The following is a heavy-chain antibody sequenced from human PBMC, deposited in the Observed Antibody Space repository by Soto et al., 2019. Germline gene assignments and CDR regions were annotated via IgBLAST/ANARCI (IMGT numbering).Heavy chain of an antibody. CDR1: GFSFFSYA. CDR3: AKIEMGWFDH. D-gene: IGHD1-26*01. V-gene: IGHV3-23*01. CDR2: ISGSGGHT. J-gene: IGHJ5*02. Sequence: PGGSLRLSCTGSGFSFFSYAMSWVRQAPGKGLEWVSTISGSGGHTYYADSVKGRFVVSRDNDKNTVYLHMSSLTGEDTAVYFCAKIEMGWFDHWGQGTQVTVS.